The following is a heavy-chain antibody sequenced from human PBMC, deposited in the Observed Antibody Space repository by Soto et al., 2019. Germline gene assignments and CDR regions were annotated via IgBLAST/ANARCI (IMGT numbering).Heavy chain of an antibody. CDR2: INPSGGST. J-gene: IGHJ4*02. CDR1: GYTFTSYY. CDR3: SRGYPPRDQLGNLPGAF. V-gene: IGHV1-46*03. Sequence: QVQLVQSGAEVMQPGASVKVSCKASGYTFTSYYIQWVRQAPGQGLEWMGIINPSGGSTNYAQKLQGRVTMTRDTSTRTVYMELSSLRSEDTAIYYCSRGYPPRDQLGNLPGAFWGQGTLVTVSS. D-gene: IGHD1-1*01.